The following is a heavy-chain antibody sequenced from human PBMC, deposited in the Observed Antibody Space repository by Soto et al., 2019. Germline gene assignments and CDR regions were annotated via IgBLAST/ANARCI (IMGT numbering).Heavy chain of an antibody. CDR3: ARVGDRPSPSSAGFNWFDP. CDR2: IIPILGIA. CDR1: GGTFSSYT. V-gene: IGHV1-69*02. Sequence: QVQLVQSGAEVKKPGSSVKVSCKASGGTFSSYTINWVRQAPGQGLEWMGRIIPILGIANYAQKFQGRVTITADKSTSTAYMELSSLRSEDTAVYYCARVGDRPSPSSAGFNWFDPWGQGTLVTVSS. D-gene: IGHD1-26*01. J-gene: IGHJ5*02.